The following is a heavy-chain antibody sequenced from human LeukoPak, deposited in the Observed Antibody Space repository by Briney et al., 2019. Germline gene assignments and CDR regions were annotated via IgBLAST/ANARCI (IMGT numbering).Heavy chain of an antibody. D-gene: IGHD3-10*01. CDR2: INSDGGTT. CDR1: GFTFSSYW. J-gene: IGHJ6*02. Sequence: PGGSLRLSCAASGFTFSSYWMHWVRQAPGRGLVWVSRINSDGGTTDYADSVKGRFTISRDNAKNTLYLQMNSLRAEDTAVYYCAKSAIYYGSGSYYLDVWGQGTTVTVSS. CDR3: AKSAIYYGSGSYYLDV. V-gene: IGHV3-74*01.